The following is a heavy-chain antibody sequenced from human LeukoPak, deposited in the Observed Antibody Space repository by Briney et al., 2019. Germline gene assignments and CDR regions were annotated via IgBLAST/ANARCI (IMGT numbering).Heavy chain of an antibody. CDR1: GFTFSPYS. CDR2: ITGSSDTI. V-gene: IGHV3-48*01. Sequence: PGGSLRLSCTASGFTFSPYSMNWVRQSPGKGLGWLSYITGSSDTIYYADSVKGRFTISRDNAKNSLSLHMNSLRSEDTAVYYCARDWSLYSSSPGGFDYWGQGTLVTVSS. J-gene: IGHJ4*02. D-gene: IGHD6-6*01. CDR3: ARDWSLYSSSPGGFDY.